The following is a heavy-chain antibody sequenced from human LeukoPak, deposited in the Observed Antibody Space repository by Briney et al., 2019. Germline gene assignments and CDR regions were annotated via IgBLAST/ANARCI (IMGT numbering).Heavy chain of an antibody. V-gene: IGHV4-59*01. CDR1: GGSISSYY. CDR2: IYYSGST. D-gene: IGHD6-19*01. Sequence: SETLSLTCTVSGGSISSYYWSWIRQPPGKGLEWIGYIYYSGSTNYNPSLKSRVTISVDTSKNQFSLKLSSVTAADTAVYYCARTTLAVAGTHFDYWGQGTLVTVSS. J-gene: IGHJ4*02. CDR3: ARTTLAVAGTHFDY.